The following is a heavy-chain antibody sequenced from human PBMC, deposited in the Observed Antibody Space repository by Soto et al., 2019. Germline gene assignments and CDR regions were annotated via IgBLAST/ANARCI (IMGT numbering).Heavy chain of an antibody. D-gene: IGHD2-2*01. CDR1: GFTFSSSA. V-gene: IGHV3-23*01. CDR2: ITASGGYT. CDR3: ATGRYCSSAACLAAE. J-gene: IGHJ4*02. Sequence: EVQLLESGGGLVQLGGSLRLSCAASGFTFSSSAMLWVRQAPWKGLEWVSAITASGGYTSYTDSVKGRFTISRDNSKNTLFLQMNSLRAEDTALYYCATGRYCSSAACLAAEWGQGTLITVSS.